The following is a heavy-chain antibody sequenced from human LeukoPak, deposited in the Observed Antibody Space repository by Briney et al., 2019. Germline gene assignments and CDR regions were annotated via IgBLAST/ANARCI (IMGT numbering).Heavy chain of an antibody. J-gene: IGHJ3*02. Sequence: GGSLRLSCATPGFTFSSYGMHWVRQAPGKGLEWVAVIWYDGSNKYYADSVKGRFTISRDNSKNTPYLQMNSLGAEERAGYYCERDVVPKLSGAFDIWGEGAMVTVS. D-gene: IGHD2-21*01. CDR2: IWYDGSNK. V-gene: IGHV3-33*01. CDR3: ERDVVPKLSGAFDI. CDR1: GFTFSSYG.